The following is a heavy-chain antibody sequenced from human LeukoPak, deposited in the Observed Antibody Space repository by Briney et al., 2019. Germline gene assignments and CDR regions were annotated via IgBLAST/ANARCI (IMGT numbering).Heavy chain of an antibody. J-gene: IGHJ4*02. Sequence: GGSLRLSYAASGFTFSSYWIHWVRQAPGKGLVWVSRINTDGSTTNYADSVKGRFTISRDNAKNTLYLQMNSLRAEDTAVYYCARVLQGEWFFDYWGQGTLVTVSS. CDR3: ARVLQGEWFFDY. D-gene: IGHD3-3*01. CDR1: GFTFSSYW. V-gene: IGHV3-74*01. CDR2: INTDGSTT.